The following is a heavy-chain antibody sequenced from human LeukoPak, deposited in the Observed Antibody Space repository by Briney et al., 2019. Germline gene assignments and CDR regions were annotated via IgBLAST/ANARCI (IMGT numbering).Heavy chain of an antibody. D-gene: IGHD4-17*01. J-gene: IGHJ2*01. Sequence: ASVKVSCKASGYTFTSYDINWVRQATGQGLEWMGWMNPNSGSTGYAQKFQGRVTMTRNTSISTAYMELSSLRSEDTALYYCAKDVFRAGDSPYYWFFDLWGRGTLLTVSS. CDR1: GYTFTSYD. CDR2: MNPNSGST. CDR3: AKDVFRAGDSPYYWFFDL. V-gene: IGHV1-8*01.